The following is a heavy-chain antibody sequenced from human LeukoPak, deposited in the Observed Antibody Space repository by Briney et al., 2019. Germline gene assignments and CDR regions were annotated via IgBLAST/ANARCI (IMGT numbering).Heavy chain of an antibody. V-gene: IGHV3-30-3*01. J-gene: IGHJ4*02. CDR3: ARELQLAVAGKGFDY. D-gene: IGHD6-19*01. Sequence: GGSLRLSCAASGFTFSSYTMHWVRQAPGKGLEWVAVISYDGSNKYYADSVKGRFTISRDNSKNTLYLQMNSLRAEDTAVYYCARELQLAVAGKGFDYWGQGTLVTVSS. CDR1: GFTFSSYT. CDR2: ISYDGSNK.